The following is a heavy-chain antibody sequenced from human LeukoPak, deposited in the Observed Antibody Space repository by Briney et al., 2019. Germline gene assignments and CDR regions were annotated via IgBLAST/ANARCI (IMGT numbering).Heavy chain of an antibody. J-gene: IGHJ6*03. CDR2: IYHSGST. D-gene: IGHD6-19*01. Sequence: SETLSLTCTVSGYSISSGYHWGWIRQPPGKGLEWIGSIYHSGSTYYNPSHKSRVTISVDKSKNQFSLKLSSVTAADTAVYYCARVKAGIAVAGRTPDYYYYYMDVWGKGTTVTVSS. CDR1: GYSISSGYH. V-gene: IGHV4-38-2*02. CDR3: ARVKAGIAVAGRTPDYYYYYMDV.